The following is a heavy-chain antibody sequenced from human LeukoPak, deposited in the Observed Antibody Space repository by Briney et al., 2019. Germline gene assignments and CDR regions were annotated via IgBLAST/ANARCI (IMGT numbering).Heavy chain of an antibody. V-gene: IGHV1-2*02. Sequence: GASVKVSCKASGYSFTGHYMHWVRQAPGQGLEWMGWINPKSGGTNYAQKFQGRVTMTRDTSISTAYTDMSSLRSDDTAVYYCARVEDDSSGYGLFDPWGQGTLVTVSS. CDR3: ARVEDDSSGYGLFDP. D-gene: IGHD3-22*01. J-gene: IGHJ5*02. CDR1: GYSFTGHY. CDR2: INPKSGGT.